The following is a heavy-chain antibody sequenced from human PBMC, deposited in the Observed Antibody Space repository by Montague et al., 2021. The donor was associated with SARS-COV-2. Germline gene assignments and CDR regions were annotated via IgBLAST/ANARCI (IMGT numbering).Heavy chain of an antibody. J-gene: IGHJ6*02. Sequence: SLRLSCPASGFTFSRHEVNWVRQAPGKGLEWVSYITSDGGIIYYADFVEGRFTISRDNAKNSLYLHMNSLRVGDTAVYYCATLARGLFDHGMDVWGQGTTGTVSS. CDR1: GFTFSRHE. D-gene: IGHD3-10*01. CDR3: ATLARGLFDHGMDV. CDR2: ITSDGGII. V-gene: IGHV3-48*03.